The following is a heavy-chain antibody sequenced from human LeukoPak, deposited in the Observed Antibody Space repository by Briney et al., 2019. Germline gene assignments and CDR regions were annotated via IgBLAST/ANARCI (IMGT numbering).Heavy chain of an antibody. V-gene: IGHV4-59*01. J-gene: IGHJ4*02. D-gene: IGHD5-24*01. CDR1: GGSISSYY. Sequence: ASETLSLTCTVSGGSISSYYWSWIRQPPGKGLEWIGYIYYSGSTNYNPSLKSRVTISVDTSKNQFSLKLSSVTAADTAVYYCARVMGTGIDYWGQGTLVTVSS. CDR2: IYYSGST. CDR3: ARVMGTGIDY.